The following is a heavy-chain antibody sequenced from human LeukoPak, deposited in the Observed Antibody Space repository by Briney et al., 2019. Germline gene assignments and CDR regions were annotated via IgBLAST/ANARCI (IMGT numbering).Heavy chain of an antibody. CDR1: GFTFSSYA. CDR3: ARSRSRGYSSSLTDY. D-gene: IGHD6-13*01. CDR2: ISYDGSNK. J-gene: IGHJ4*02. V-gene: IGHV3-30-3*01. Sequence: GRSLRLSCAASGFTFSSYAMHWVRQAPGKGLEWVAVISYDGSNKYYADSVKGRFTISRDNSKNTLYLQMNSLRAEDTAVYYRARSRSRGYSSSLTDYWGQGTLVTVSS.